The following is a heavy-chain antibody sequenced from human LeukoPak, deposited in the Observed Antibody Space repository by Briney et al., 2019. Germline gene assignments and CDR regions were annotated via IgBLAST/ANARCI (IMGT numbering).Heavy chain of an antibody. CDR3: ARDRATAGWDYYDSGGGVDY. D-gene: IGHD3-22*01. CDR1: GFTFSSYS. V-gene: IGHV3-21*04. J-gene: IGHJ4*02. Sequence: PGGSLRLSCAASGFTFSSYSMNWVRQAPGKGLEWVSSISSSSSYIYYADSVKGRFTISRDNAKNSLYLQMNSLRAEDTAVYYCARDRATAGWDYYDSGGGVDYWGQGTLVTVSS. CDR2: ISSSSSYI.